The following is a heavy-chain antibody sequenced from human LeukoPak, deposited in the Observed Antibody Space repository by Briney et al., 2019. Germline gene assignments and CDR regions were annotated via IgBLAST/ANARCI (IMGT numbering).Heavy chain of an antibody. CDR3: ARVVSDTAMDYYYYYMDV. Sequence: GGSLRLSCAASGFTFSSYSMNWVRQAPGKGLEWVSSISSSSSYIYYADSVKGRFTISRDNAKNSLYLQMNSLRAEDTALYYCARVVSDTAMDYYYYYMDVWGKGTTVTVSS. V-gene: IGHV3-21*04. CDR1: GFTFSSYS. D-gene: IGHD5-18*01. J-gene: IGHJ6*03. CDR2: ISSSSSYI.